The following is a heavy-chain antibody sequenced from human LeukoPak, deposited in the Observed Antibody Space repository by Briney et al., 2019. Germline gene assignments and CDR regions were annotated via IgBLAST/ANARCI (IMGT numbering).Heavy chain of an antibody. CDR1: GGSISSYY. V-gene: IGHV4-59*01. CDR2: IYYSGST. CDR3: ARLRSGIAARPWAFDI. J-gene: IGHJ3*02. D-gene: IGHD6-6*01. Sequence: PSETLSLTRTVSGGSISSYYWSWIRQPPGKGLEWIGYIYYSGSTNYNPSLKSRVTISVDTSKTQFSLKLSSVIAADTAVYYCARLRSGIAARPWAFDIWGQGTMVTVSS.